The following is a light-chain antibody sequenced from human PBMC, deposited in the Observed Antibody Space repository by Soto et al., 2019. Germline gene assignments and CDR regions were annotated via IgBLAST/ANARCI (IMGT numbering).Light chain of an antibody. CDR2: DVS. CDR3: ISYTSSSTLVV. Sequence: QSVLTQPASVSGSPGQSITISCTGTSSDVGGYNYVSWYQHHPGKAPKLMIYDVSNRPSGVSNRFSGSKSGNTASLTISGLQAEDEADYYCISYTSSSTLVVFGGGTKLTVL. CDR1: SSDVGGYNY. J-gene: IGLJ2*01. V-gene: IGLV2-14*03.